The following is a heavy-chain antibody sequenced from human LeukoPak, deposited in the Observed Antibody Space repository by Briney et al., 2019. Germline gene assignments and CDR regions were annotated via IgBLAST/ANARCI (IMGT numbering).Heavy chain of an antibody. CDR2: INQDGSEK. V-gene: IGHV3-7*01. Sequence: GGSLRLSCAASGFTFSGYWMSWVRQAPGKGLEWVANINQDGSEKYYVDSVKGRFTVSRDDAKNSLFLQMGSLRVEDTAVYYCARESTAGYNSSWYGFRNWGQGTLVSVSS. CDR1: GFTFSGYW. CDR3: ARESTAGYNSSWYGFRN. J-gene: IGHJ1*01. D-gene: IGHD6-13*01.